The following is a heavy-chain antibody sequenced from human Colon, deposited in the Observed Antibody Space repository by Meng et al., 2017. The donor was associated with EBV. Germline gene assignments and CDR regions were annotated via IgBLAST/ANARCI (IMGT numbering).Heavy chain of an antibody. D-gene: IGHD6-19*01. Sequence: VQLVGSGGGLVQPGGYLRRSCAASGFNFSNYAMNWVRQAPGKRLEWVSAISGSGGHTYYADSVKGRFTISRDNAKNTVHLQLNSLRVEDTALYFCAKSRGEQWLIYYWGQGTLVTVSS. J-gene: IGHJ4*02. CDR1: GFNFSNYA. V-gene: IGHV3-23*04. CDR2: ISGSGGHT. CDR3: AKSRGEQWLIYY.